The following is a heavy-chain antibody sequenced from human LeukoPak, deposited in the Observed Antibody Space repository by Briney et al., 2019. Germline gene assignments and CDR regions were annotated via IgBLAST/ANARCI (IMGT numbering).Heavy chain of an antibody. CDR1: GFTFSSYG. V-gene: IGHV3-33*01. D-gene: IGHD4-11*01. J-gene: IGHJ4*02. Sequence: HPGGSLRLSCAASGFTFSSYGMHWVRQAPGKGLEWVAVIWYDGSNKYYADSVKGRFTISRDNSKNTAYLQMNSLRVEDTALYYCARSVPDYTRFDFWGQGALVTVSS. CDR3: ARSVPDYTRFDF. CDR2: IWYDGSNK.